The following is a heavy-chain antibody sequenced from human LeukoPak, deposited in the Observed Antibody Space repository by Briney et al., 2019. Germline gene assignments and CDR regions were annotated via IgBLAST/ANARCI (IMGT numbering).Heavy chain of an antibody. V-gene: IGHV3-9*01. D-gene: IGHD5-12*01. CDR1: GFTFNDYA. CDR3: AKGTYSGYDEGYFDL. Sequence: KSGGSLRLSCAASGFTFNDYAMHWVRHAPGKGLEWVSGISWNSGNIHYADSVKGRFTISRDNAKNSLYLQMNSLRAEDTALYYCAKGTYSGYDEGYFDLWGRGTLVTVSS. J-gene: IGHJ2*01. CDR2: ISWNSGNI.